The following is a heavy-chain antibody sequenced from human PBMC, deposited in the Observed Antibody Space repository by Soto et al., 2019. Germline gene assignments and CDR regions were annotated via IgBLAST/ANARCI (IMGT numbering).Heavy chain of an antibody. J-gene: IGHJ6*02. CDR1: GDSVSSNSAA. Sequence: PSQTLSLTCAISGDSVSSNSAAWNWIRQSPSRGLEWLGRTYYRSKWYNDYAVSVKSRITINPDTSKNQFSPQLNSVTPEDTAVYYCARDAINSGYDRPRGMDVWGQGTTVTVSS. CDR2: TYYRSKWYN. CDR3: ARDAINSGYDRPRGMDV. D-gene: IGHD5-12*01. V-gene: IGHV6-1*01.